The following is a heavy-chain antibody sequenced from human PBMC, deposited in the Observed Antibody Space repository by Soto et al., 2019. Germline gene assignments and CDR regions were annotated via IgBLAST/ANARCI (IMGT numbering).Heavy chain of an antibody. V-gene: IGHV1-69*01. J-gene: IGHJ4*02. Sequence: QVLMEQSGAEVRKPGSSVKVSCKASGGTFSSSAISWVRQAPGQGLEWMGRIIPIFGTANYAQKFQGRVTITADESTSAALMELRSLRSEDSGIYYCARVVEETSGYVGFWGQGTLVTVSS. CDR2: IIPIFGTA. CDR3: ARVVEETSGYVGF. D-gene: IGHD3-22*01. CDR1: GGTFSSSA.